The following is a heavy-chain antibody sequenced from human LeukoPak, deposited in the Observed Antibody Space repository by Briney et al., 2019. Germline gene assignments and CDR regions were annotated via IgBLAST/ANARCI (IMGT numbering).Heavy chain of an antibody. V-gene: IGHV3-23*01. CDR3: AKDTQQLRGYYYYGMDV. J-gene: IGHJ6*02. CDR1: GFTFSSYA. Sequence: PGGSLRLSCAASGFTFSSYAMSWVRQAPGKGLEWVSAISGSGGSIYYADSVKGRFTISRDNSKNTLYLQMNSLRAEDTAVYYCAKDTQQLRGYYYYGMDVWGQGTTVTVSS. CDR2: ISGSGGSI. D-gene: IGHD6-13*01.